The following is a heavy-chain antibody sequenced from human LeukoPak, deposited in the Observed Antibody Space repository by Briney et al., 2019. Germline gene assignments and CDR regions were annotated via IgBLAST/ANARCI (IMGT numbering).Heavy chain of an antibody. V-gene: IGHV3-64D*06. Sequence: GGSLRLSCAASGFTFSSYWMHWVRQAPGKGLEYVSAITSIGGSTYYADSVKGRFTISRDNSKNTLYLQMSSLRPEDTAVYYCVKDDSYYYGSGSSNDWGQGTLVTVSS. CDR2: ITSIGGST. J-gene: IGHJ4*02. D-gene: IGHD3-10*01. CDR1: GFTFSSYW. CDR3: VKDDSYYYGSGSSND.